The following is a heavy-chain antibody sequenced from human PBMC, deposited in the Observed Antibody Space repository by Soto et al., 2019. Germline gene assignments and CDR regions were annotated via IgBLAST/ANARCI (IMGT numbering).Heavy chain of an antibody. J-gene: IGHJ6*02. V-gene: IGHV3-74*01. CDR1: GFTFSGYW. Sequence: EVQLVESGGGLVQPGGSLRLSCAASGFTFSGYWMHWVRQAPGKGLVWVSRLNSDGSSGYYGDSMKGRFTISRDNAKNTLYLQMNSLRDEDTAVYYCARRLKNYYGMDVWGQGTTVTVSS. CDR2: LNSDGSSG. D-gene: IGHD3-16*01. CDR3: ARRLKNYYGMDV.